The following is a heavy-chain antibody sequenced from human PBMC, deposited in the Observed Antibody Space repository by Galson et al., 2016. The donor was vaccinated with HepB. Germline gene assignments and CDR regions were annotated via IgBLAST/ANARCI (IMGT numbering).Heavy chain of an antibody. D-gene: IGHD4-23*01. CDR1: GGSISSGGYY. Sequence: TLSLTCTVSGGSISSGGYYWSWIRQHPGKGLEWIGYIYYSGSTYYNPSLKSRVTISVDTSKNQFSLKLSSVTAADTAVYYCASAVQTTVATHRPHAFDIWGQGTMVTVSS. V-gene: IGHV4-31*03. CDR2: IYYSGST. J-gene: IGHJ3*02. CDR3: ASAVQTTVATHRPHAFDI.